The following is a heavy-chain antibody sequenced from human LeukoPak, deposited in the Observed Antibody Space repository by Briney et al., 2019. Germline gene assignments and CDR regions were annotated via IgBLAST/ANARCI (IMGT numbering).Heavy chain of an antibody. V-gene: IGHV3-21*01. D-gene: IGHD3-16*01. CDR3: ASGGTYDGAFDI. CDR2: ISSSSSYI. Sequence: PGGSLRLSCAASGFTFDDYAMHWVRQAPGKGLEWVSSISSSSSYIYYADSVKGRFTISRDNAKNSLYLQMNSLRAEDTAVYYCASGGTYDGAFDIWGQGTIVTVSS. CDR1: GFTFDDYA. J-gene: IGHJ3*02.